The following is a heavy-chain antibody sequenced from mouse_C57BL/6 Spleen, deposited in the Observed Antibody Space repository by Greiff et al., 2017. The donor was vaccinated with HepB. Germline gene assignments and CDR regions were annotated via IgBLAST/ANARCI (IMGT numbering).Heavy chain of an antibody. CDR1: GFTFRSYA. D-gene: IGHD1-1*01. J-gene: IGHJ1*03. Sequence: EVQLQESGGGLVKPGGSLKLSCAASGFTFRSYAMSWVRQTPEKRLEWVATISDGGSYTYYPDNVKGRFTISRDNAKNNLYLQMSHLKSEDTAMYYCARDPPVLGLDVWGTGTTVTVSS. CDR2: ISDGGSYT. CDR3: ARDPPVLGLDV. V-gene: IGHV5-4*01.